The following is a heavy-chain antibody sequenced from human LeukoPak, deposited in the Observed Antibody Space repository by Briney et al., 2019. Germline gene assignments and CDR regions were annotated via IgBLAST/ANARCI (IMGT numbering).Heavy chain of an antibody. CDR3: ARGSRGAEYFQH. V-gene: IGHV4-61*02. J-gene: IGHJ1*01. Sequence: PSETLSLTCTVSGGSISSGSYYWSWIRQPAGKGLEWIGRIYTSGSTNYNPSLKSRVTISVDTSKNQFSLKLSSVTAADTAVYYCARGSRGAEYFQHWGQGTLVTVSS. D-gene: IGHD6-25*01. CDR2: IYTSGST. CDR1: GGSISSGSYY.